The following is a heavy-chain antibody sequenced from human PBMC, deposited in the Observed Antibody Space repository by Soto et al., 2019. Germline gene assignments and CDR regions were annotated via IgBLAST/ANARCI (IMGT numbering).Heavy chain of an antibody. CDR2: INHSGRV. D-gene: IGHD3-22*01. V-gene: IGHV4-34*01. J-gene: IGHJ5*01. CDR1: GGSFSGHS. CDR3: STRAYDTNGYYRFDP. Sequence: QVQLQQWGAGLLKPSETLSLTCAVYGGSFSGHSWTWIRQSPGKGLEWIGDINHSGRVNYIPSLKSRVIISLDTSENQFSLTLSAGTAADTGMYYCSTRAYDTNGYYRFDPWGQGTLVTVSS.